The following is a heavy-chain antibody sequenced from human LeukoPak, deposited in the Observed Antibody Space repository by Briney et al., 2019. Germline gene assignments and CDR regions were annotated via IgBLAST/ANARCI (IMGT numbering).Heavy chain of an antibody. D-gene: IGHD3-9*01. J-gene: IGHJ3*02. CDR2: IYYSGST. CDR3: ARVTIPTNDAFDI. Sequence: SETLSLTCTVSGGSISSYYWSWIRQPPGKGLEWIGHIYYSGSTNYNPSLKSRVTISVDTSKNQFSLKLSSVTAADTAVYYCARVTIPTNDAFDIWGQGTMVTVSS. CDR1: GGSISSYY. V-gene: IGHV4-59*01.